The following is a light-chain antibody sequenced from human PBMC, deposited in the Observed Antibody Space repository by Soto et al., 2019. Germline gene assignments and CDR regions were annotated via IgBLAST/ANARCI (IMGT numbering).Light chain of an antibody. V-gene: IGKV3-11*01. CDR1: QSVSSY. J-gene: IGKJ1*01. Sequence: EIVLTQSPATLSLSPGERATLSCRASQSVSSYLAWYQQKPGQAPRLLIYDASNRATGIPARFSGSGSGTDFTLTISRLEPEDFAVYYCQQRRTFGQGTK. CDR3: QQRRT. CDR2: DAS.